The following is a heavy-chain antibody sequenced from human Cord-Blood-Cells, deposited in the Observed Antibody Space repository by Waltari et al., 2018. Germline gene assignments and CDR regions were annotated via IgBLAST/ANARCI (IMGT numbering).Heavy chain of an antibody. CDR1: GGPISSRSYY. CDR3: ARSKLVWFDP. CDR2: IYYSGST. Sequence: QLQLQESGPGLVKPSETLSLTCTVSGGPISSRSYYWGWIRQPPGKGLEWIGSIYYSGSTYYNPSLKSRVTISVDTSKNQFSRKLSSVTAADTAVYYCARSKLVWFDPWGQGTLVTVSS. D-gene: IGHD6-6*01. J-gene: IGHJ5*02. V-gene: IGHV4-39*01.